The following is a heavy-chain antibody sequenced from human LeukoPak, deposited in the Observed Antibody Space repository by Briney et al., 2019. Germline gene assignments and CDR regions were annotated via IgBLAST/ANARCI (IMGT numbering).Heavy chain of an antibody. Sequence: GGSLRLSCAASGLTFSSYGMHWVRQAPGPGLEWVAVISYDGTIRNYADSVKGRFTISRDNSKNTLYLQMDSLTAEDTAQYYCAKGDCSSTTCYLANPWGQGTLVTVSS. CDR2: ISYDGTIR. CDR3: AKGDCSSTTCYLANP. CDR1: GLTFSSYG. D-gene: IGHD2-2*01. J-gene: IGHJ5*02. V-gene: IGHV3-30*18.